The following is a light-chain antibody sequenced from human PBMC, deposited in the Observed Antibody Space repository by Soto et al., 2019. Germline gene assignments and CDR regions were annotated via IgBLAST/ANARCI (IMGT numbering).Light chain of an antibody. CDR2: KVS. CDR3: MQGTHRPPYT. V-gene: IGKV2-30*01. Sequence: DVVLTQSPLSLPVTLGQSASISCRSRQSLVYSDGNTYLSWFHQRPSQSPRRLIYKVSVRDPGVPDRFSGSGWGTGVTLRISRVEAEDVGVYYCMQGTHRPPYTFGQGTKLEIQ. J-gene: IGKJ2*01. CDR1: QSLVYSDGNTY.